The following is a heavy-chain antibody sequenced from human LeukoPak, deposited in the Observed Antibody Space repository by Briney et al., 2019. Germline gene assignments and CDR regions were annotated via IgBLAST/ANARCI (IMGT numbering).Heavy chain of an antibody. D-gene: IGHD4-17*01. CDR3: ARLTVTTTSDYFDY. V-gene: IGHV3-53*01. CDR1: VLTVSSNY. Sequence: GGSLRLSCAASVLTVSSNYMSWVRQAPGKGLQCVSLIYSGDSTYYADSVKGRFTISRDKSKNTLSLQMNSLRAEDTAVYYCARLTVTTTSDYFDYWGQGTLVTVSP. CDR2: IYSGDST. J-gene: IGHJ4*02.